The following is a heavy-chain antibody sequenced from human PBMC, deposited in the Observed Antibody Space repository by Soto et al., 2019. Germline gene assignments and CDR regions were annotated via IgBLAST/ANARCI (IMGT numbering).Heavy chain of an antibody. Sequence: GGSLRLSCAASGFTFSSYSMNWVRQAPGKGLEWVSSISSSSSYIYYADSVKGRFTISRDNAKNSLYLQMNSLRAEDTAVYYCARRTSTGDLDWYFDLWGRGTLVTVSS. J-gene: IGHJ2*01. CDR3: ARRTSTGDLDWYFDL. CDR1: GFTFSSYS. V-gene: IGHV3-21*01. D-gene: IGHD7-27*01. CDR2: ISSSSSYI.